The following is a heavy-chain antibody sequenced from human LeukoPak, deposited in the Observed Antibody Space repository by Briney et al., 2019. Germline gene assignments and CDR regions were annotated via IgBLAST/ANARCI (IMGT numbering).Heavy chain of an antibody. V-gene: IGHV3-30*03. J-gene: IGHJ4*02. CDR1: GFTFSSYG. CDR2: ISYGGSNK. D-gene: IGHD5-24*01. Sequence: PGGSLRLSCAASGFTFSSYGMHWVRQAPGKGLEWMAVISYGGSNKYYADSVKGRFTISRDNSKNTLYLQMNSLRAEDTAVYYCARGWLQGWWVVRYWGQGTLVTVSS. CDR3: ARGWLQGWWVVRY.